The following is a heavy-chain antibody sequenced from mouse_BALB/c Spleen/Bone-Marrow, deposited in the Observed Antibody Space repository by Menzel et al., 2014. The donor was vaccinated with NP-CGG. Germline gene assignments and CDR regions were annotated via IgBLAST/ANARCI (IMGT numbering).Heavy chain of an antibody. CDR1: GYAFSSYW. D-gene: IGHD1-1*01. J-gene: IGHJ4*01. CDR3: ASRGDYSYAMDY. CDR2: IYPGDGDT. V-gene: IGHV1-80*01. Sequence: QVQLQQSGAELVRPGSSVKISCKASGYAFSSYWMNWVKQRPGQGLEWIGQIYPGDGDTNYNGKFKGKATLTADKSSSTAYMQLSSLTSEDSAVYFCASRGDYSYAMDYWGQGTSVTVSS.